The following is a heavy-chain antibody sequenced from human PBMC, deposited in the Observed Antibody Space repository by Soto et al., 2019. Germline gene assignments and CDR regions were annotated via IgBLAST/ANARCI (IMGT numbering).Heavy chain of an antibody. CDR2: TGRSLYPI. J-gene: IGHJ6*02. V-gene: IGHV3-11*01. Sequence: HVQLVESGGGLVEPGGSLRLSCAASGFSFSDYYVNWIRQAPGKGLEWISYTGRSLYPIYYADFVKGRFSISRDSAKNSVFLKMNRIRVEETAVYYCASDNRSFWNGYYSRYDYYGMDVWGRGTTVIVSS. CDR1: GFSFSDYY. D-gene: IGHD3-3*01. CDR3: ASDNRSFWNGYYSRYDYYGMDV.